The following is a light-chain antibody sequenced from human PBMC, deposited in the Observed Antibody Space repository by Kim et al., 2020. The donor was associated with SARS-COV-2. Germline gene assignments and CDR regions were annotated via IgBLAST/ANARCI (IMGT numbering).Light chain of an antibody. CDR1: QSISRY. CDR2: AAS. CDR3: QQSYSTPPAT. J-gene: IGKJ1*01. Sequence: SVGDRVTITCRASQSISRYLNWYQQKPGKAPKLPIYAASSLQTGVPSRFSGSGSGTDFTLTISSLQPEDFATYYCQQSYSTPPATFGQGTKVDIK. V-gene: IGKV1-39*01.